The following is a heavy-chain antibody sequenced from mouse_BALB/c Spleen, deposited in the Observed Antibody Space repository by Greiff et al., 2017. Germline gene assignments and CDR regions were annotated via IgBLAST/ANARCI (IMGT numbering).Heavy chain of an antibody. V-gene: IGHV1-69*02. J-gene: IGHJ2*01. CDR3: ASLEATVVATDY. D-gene: IGHD1-1*01. Sequence: QVQLKQPGAELVKPGASVKLSCKASGYTFTSYWMHWVKQRPGQGLEWIGEIDPSDSYNNYNQKFKGKATLTVDKSSSTAYMQLSSLTYEDSAVYYCASLEATVVATDYWGQGTTLTVAS. CDR2: IDPSDSYN. CDR1: GYTFTSYW.